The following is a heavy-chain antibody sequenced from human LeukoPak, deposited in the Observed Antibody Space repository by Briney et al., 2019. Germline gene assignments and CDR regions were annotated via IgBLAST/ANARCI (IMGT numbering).Heavy chain of an antibody. CDR3: ATDLVVVAQTPNDY. CDR2: VDPEDGET. D-gene: IGHD2-15*01. J-gene: IGHJ4*02. Sequence: ASVKISCKVSGYTFTDYYMHWVQQAPGKGLERMGLVDPEDGETIYAEKFQGRVTITADTSTDTAYMELSSLRSEDTAVYYCATDLVVVAQTPNDYWGQGTLVTVSS. CDR1: GYTFTDYY. V-gene: IGHV1-69-2*01.